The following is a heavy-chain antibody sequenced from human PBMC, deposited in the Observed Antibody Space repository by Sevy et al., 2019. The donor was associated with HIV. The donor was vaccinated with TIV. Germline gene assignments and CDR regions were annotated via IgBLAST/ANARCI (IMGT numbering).Heavy chain of an antibody. V-gene: IGHV3-30*04. CDR2: ISYDARNE. CDR1: GLPFSSYA. Sequence: GGSLRLSCAASGLPFSSYAMHWVRQGPGKVLEWVAVISYDARNEAYADSVKGRFTISRDNSKNTLYLQMNSLRAEDTAVYYCARFPPERAFDIWGQGTMVTVSS. J-gene: IGHJ3*02. CDR3: ARFPPERAFDI.